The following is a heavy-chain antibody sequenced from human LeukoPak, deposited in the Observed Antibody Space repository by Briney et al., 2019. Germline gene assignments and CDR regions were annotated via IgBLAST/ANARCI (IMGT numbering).Heavy chain of an antibody. CDR1: GGSIIDSSYY. D-gene: IGHD2-21*02. CDR2: IYYFGTT. CDR3: ASADCGGDCYKFDY. Sequence: SETLSLTCTVSGGSIIDSSYYWGWIRQPPGKGLEWIGNIYYFGTTLHNPSLKSRVTMSVDTSKNQFSLKLSSVTAADTAVYYCASADCGGDCYKFDYWGQGTLVTVSS. V-gene: IGHV4-39*01. J-gene: IGHJ4*02.